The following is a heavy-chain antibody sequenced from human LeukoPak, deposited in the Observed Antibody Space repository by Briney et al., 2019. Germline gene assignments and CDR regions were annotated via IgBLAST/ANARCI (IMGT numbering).Heavy chain of an antibody. CDR1: EFPFGDYA. CDR2: ISGSGGKT. Sequence: PGGSLRLSCAASEFPFGDYAMSWVRQAPGKGLDWVSTISGSGGKTYYADSVKGRFTISRANSKNTLYLQMNSLRAEDTAVYYSSNTFYLGAFLSWFDPWGQGTLVTVSS. J-gene: IGHJ5*02. CDR3: SNTFYLGAFLSWFDP. V-gene: IGHV3-23*01. D-gene: IGHD3-10*01.